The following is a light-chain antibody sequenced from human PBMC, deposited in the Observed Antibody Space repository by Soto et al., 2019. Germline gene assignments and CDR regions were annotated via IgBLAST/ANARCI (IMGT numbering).Light chain of an antibody. V-gene: IGKV1-5*01. Sequence: DIQMTQSPSTLSAFVGDRVTITCRASQSISNWLAWYQQRPGKAPKLLIYDASTLEGGVPSRFSGSGSGTEFTLTISSLQPDDFATYYCQQYDTCWAFGQGTKVDI. CDR1: QSISNW. J-gene: IGKJ1*01. CDR3: QQYDTCWA. CDR2: DAS.